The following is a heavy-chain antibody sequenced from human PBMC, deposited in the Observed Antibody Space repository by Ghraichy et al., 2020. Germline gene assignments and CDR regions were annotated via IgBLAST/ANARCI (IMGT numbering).Heavy chain of an antibody. CDR1: GYTFASDW. Sequence: GESLNISCKASGYTFASDWIGWVRQMPGQGLEWMGVIFPDDSDTRYSPSFQGQVTISVDKSISTTYLQWHSLEASDSGMYYCLRRPYTVYDETWGQGTLVTVSP. J-gene: IGHJ5*02. CDR2: IFPDDSDT. D-gene: IGHD5/OR15-5a*01. CDR3: LRRPYTVYDET. V-gene: IGHV5-51*01.